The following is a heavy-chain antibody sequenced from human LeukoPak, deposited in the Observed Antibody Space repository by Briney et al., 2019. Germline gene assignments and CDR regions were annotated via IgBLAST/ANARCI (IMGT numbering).Heavy chain of an antibody. D-gene: IGHD2-21*01. CDR3: ARRPDHIVVGGSVNAFDI. V-gene: IGHV4-34*01. CDR1: GGSFSGYY. J-gene: IGHJ3*02. CDR2: INHSGST. Sequence: SETLSLTCAVYGGSFSGYYWSWIRQPPGKGLEWIGEINHSGSTNYNPSLKSRVTISVDTSKNQFSLKLSSVTAADTAVYYCARRPDHIVVGGSVNAFDIWGQGTMVTVSS.